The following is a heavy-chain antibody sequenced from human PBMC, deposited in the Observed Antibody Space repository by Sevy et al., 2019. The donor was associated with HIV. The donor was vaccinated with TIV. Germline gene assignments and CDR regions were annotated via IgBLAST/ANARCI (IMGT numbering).Heavy chain of an antibody. V-gene: IGHV3-11*01. J-gene: IGHJ6*02. Sequence: GGSLRLSCAASGFTFSDYYMSWIRQAPGKGLEWISYISGSDYTIYYADSVKGRFTISRDNAKNSLYLHMNSLRAEDTAVYYCARDHVKDVDLGDYYYFAMDVWGQGTTVTVSS. CDR3: ARDHVKDVDLGDYYYFAMDV. D-gene: IGHD3-16*01. CDR2: ISGSDYTI. CDR1: GFTFSDYY.